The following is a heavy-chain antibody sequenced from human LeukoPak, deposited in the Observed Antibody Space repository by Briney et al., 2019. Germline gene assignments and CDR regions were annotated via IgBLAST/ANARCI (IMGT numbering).Heavy chain of an antibody. CDR2: ISAYNGNT. V-gene: IGHV1-18*01. CDR1: GYTFTSYG. CDR3: ARARTMSQLYYFDY. D-gene: IGHD3-22*01. Sequence: GASVKVSCKASGYTFTSYGISWVRQAPGQGLDGMGWISAYNGNTNYAQKLQGRVTMTTDTSTSTAYMELRSLRSDDTAVYYCARARTMSQLYYFDYWGQGTLVTVSS. J-gene: IGHJ4*02.